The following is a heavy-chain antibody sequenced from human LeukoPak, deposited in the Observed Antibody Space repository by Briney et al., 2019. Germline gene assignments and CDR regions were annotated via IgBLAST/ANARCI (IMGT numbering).Heavy chain of an antibody. CDR3: ARGYCSSTSCSTLDY. Sequence: GGSLGLSCAASGFTFSSYAMHWVRQAPGKGLEWVAVISYDGSNKYYADSVKGRFTISRDNSKNTLYLQMNSLRAEDTAVYYCARGYCSSTSCSTLDYWGQGTLVTVSS. CDR2: ISYDGSNK. CDR1: GFTFSSYA. J-gene: IGHJ4*02. D-gene: IGHD2-2*01. V-gene: IGHV3-30*04.